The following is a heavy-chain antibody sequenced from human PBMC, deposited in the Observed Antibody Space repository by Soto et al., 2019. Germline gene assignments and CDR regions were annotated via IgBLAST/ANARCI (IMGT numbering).Heavy chain of an antibody. J-gene: IGHJ3*02. CDR2: INHSGST. CDR1: GGSFSGYY. CDR3: ASSPSANYDYIWGSYRSTTPRGAFDI. D-gene: IGHD3-16*02. Sequence: SETLSLTCAVYGGSFSGYYWSWIRQPPGKGLEWIGEINHSGSTNYNPSLKSRVIISLDTSKKHFSLKLSSVTAADTAVYYCASSPSANYDYIWGSYRSTTPRGAFDIWGQGTMVTVSS. V-gene: IGHV4-34*01.